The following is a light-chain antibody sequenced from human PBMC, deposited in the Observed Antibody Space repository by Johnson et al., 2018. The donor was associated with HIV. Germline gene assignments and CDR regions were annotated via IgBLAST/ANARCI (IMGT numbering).Light chain of an antibody. CDR3: GTWDSSLSAYNYG. J-gene: IGLJ1*01. Sequence: QSVLTQPPSVSAAPGQKVTISCSGSSSNIGNNYVSWYQQFPGTAPKLLIYDNNKRPSGIPDRFSGSKSGTSATLSITGLQTGDEAEYYCGTWDSSLSAYNYGFGIGTKVTVL. CDR2: DNN. CDR1: SSNIGNNY. V-gene: IGLV1-51*01.